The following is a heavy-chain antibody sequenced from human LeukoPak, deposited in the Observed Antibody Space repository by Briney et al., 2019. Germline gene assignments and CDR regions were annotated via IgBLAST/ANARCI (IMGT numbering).Heavy chain of an antibody. D-gene: IGHD3-10*01. CDR2: ISAYNGNT. CDR3: ARQLTFDYYGSGSYYYYYMDV. CDR1: GYTFTSYG. Sequence: ASVKVSCKASGYTFTSYGISWVRQAPGQGLEWMGWISAYNGNTNYAQKLQGRVTMTTDTSTSTAYMELRSLRYDDTAVYYCARQLTFDYYGSGSYYYYYMDVWGKGTTVTISS. V-gene: IGHV1-18*01. J-gene: IGHJ6*03.